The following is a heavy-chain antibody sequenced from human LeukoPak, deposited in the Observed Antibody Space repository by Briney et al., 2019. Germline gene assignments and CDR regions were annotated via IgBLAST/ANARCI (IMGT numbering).Heavy chain of an antibody. CDR2: IYYSGST. V-gene: IGHV4-59*01. J-gene: IGHJ4*02. Sequence: SETPSLTCTVSGGSISSYYWSWIRQPPGKGLEWIGYIYYSGSTNYNPSLKSRVTISVDTSKNQFSLKLSSVTAADTAVYYCAREIRDGYNFIDYWGQGTLVTVSS. D-gene: IGHD5-24*01. CDR1: GGSISSYY. CDR3: AREIRDGYNFIDY.